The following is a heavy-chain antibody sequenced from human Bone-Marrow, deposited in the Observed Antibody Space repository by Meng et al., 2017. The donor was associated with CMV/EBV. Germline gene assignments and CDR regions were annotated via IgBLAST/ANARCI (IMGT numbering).Heavy chain of an antibody. CDR3: ARDEPYYDFWSGSLGYGMDV. J-gene: IGHJ6*02. CDR1: GFTFSSYA. V-gene: IGHV3-30*04. Sequence: LSLTCAASGFTFSSYAIHWVRQAPGKGLEWVAVISYDGSNKDHADSVKGRFTISRDNSKNTLYLQMNSLRAEDTAVYYCARDEPYYDFWSGSLGYGMDVWGQGTTVTVSS. CDR2: ISYDGSNK. D-gene: IGHD3-3*01.